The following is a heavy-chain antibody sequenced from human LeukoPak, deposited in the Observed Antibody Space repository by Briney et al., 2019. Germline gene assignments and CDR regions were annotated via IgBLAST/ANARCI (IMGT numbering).Heavy chain of an antibody. CDR1: GFTFNNYW. D-gene: IGHD3-22*01. V-gene: IGHV3-7*01. Sequence: GGSLRLSCAASGFTFNNYWMTWVRQAPGKGLECVATIKHDGRDKHYVDSVKGRFAISRDNANNSVHLQMNSLRAEDTAVYFCARSYTASGYYYGVAYWGQGTLVSVSS. J-gene: IGHJ4*02. CDR3: ARSYTASGYYYGVAY. CDR2: IKHDGRDK.